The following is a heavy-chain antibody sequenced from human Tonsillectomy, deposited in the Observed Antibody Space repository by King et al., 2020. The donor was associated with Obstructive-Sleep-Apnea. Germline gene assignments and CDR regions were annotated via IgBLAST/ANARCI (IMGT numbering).Heavy chain of an antibody. J-gene: IGHJ4*02. CDR3: ARVGARKYCSGGSCYPDY. D-gene: IGHD2-15*01. CDR1: GFTFSSYS. V-gene: IGHV3-48*04. CDR2: ISSSSSTI. Sequence: DVQLVESGGGLVQPGGSLRLSCAASGFTFSSYSMNWVRQAPGKGLEWVSYISSSSSTIYYADSVKGRFTISRDNAKNSLYLQMNSLRAEDTAVYYCARVGARKYCSGGSCYPDYWGQGTLVTVSS.